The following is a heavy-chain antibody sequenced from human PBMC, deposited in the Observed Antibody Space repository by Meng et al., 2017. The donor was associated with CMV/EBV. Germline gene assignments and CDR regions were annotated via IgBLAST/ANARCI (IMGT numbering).Heavy chain of an antibody. V-gene: IGHV4-30-4*08. CDR3: ARDNRRGGVDY. CDR2: IYYSGST. J-gene: IGHJ4*02. D-gene: IGHD3-3*01. CDR1: GGSISSGDYY. Sequence: QVQLKEAGQVLVKPSQTLSLTCTVSGGSISSGDYYWSWIRQPPGKGLEWIGYIYYSGSTYYNPSLKSRVTISVDTSKNQFSLKLSSVTAADTAVYYCARDNRRGGVDYWGQGTLVTVSS.